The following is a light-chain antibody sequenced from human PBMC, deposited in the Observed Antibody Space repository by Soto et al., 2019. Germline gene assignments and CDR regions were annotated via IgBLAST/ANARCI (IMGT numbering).Light chain of an antibody. CDR1: QSVSNW. V-gene: IGKV1-5*01. J-gene: IGKJ1*01. CDR2: DAS. Sequence: DIQMTQSPSTLSASVGDRVTITCRASQSVSNWLAWYQQKPGKAPNLLIYDASSLESGVPSRFSGSGSGTEFTLTISSLQPDDFATYSCQQYNTNPRTFGQGTKVEIK. CDR3: QQYNTNPRT.